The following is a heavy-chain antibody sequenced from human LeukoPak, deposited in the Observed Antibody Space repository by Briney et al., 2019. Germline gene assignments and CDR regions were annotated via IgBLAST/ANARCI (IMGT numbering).Heavy chain of an antibody. CDR3: ARDGYLDAFDI. CDR2: IYSGGST. V-gene: IGHV3-53*01. Sequence: GGSLRLSCAASGFTFSSYAMSWVRQAPGKGLEWVSVIYSGGSTYYADSVKGRFTISRDNSKNTLYLQMNSLRAEDTAVYYCARDGYLDAFDIWGQGTMVTVSS. D-gene: IGHD5-18*01. CDR1: GFTFSSYA. J-gene: IGHJ3*02.